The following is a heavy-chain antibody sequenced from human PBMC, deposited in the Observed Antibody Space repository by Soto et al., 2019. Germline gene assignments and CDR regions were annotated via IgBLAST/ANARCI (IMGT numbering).Heavy chain of an antibody. CDR3: AGDTYYYDSSGLTDY. D-gene: IGHD3-22*01. V-gene: IGHV1-18*01. J-gene: IGHJ4*02. CDR2: ISAYNGNT. CDR1: GYTFTSYG. Sequence: QVQLVQSGAEVKKPGASVKVSCKASGYTFTSYGISWVRQAPGQGLEWMGWISAYNGNTNYAQKLQGRVTMTTDTSTSTAYMELRSLRSDVTAVYYCAGDTYYYDSSGLTDYWGQGTLVTVSS.